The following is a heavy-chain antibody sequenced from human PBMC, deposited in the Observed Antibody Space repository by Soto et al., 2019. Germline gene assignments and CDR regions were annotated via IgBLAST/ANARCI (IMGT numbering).Heavy chain of an antibody. CDR2: IIPIFGTA. Sequence: SVKVSCKASGGTFSSYAISWVRQAPGQGLEWMGGIIPIFGTANYAQKFQGRVTITADESTSTAYMELSSLRSEDTAVYYCARVRTSSWPHIIYYYYGMDVWRQGTTVTVSS. D-gene: IGHD6-13*01. CDR3: ARVRTSSWPHIIYYYYGMDV. J-gene: IGHJ6*02. CDR1: GGTFSSYA. V-gene: IGHV1-69*13.